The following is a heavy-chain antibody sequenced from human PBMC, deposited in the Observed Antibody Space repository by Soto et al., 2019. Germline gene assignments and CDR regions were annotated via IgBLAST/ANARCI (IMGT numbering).Heavy chain of an antibody. CDR2: IIPIFGTA. CDR3: ARTTVVNDYYYGMDV. J-gene: IGHJ6*02. CDR1: GGTFSSYA. D-gene: IGHD2-15*01. Sequence: QVQLVQSGAEVKKPGSSVKVSCKASGGTFSSYAISWVRQAPGQGLEWMGGIIPIFGTANYAQKFQGKVTITADESTSTAYMELSSLISEDTGVYYCARTTVVNDYYYGMDVWGQGTTVTVSS. V-gene: IGHV1-69*12.